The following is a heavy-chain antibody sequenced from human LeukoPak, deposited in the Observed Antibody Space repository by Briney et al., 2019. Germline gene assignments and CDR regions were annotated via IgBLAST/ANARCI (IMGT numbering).Heavy chain of an antibody. D-gene: IGHD5-18*01. V-gene: IGHV1-18*01. CDR2: ISGYNGNT. CDR1: GYTFTSYG. Sequence: ASVKVSCKASGYTFTSYGISWVRQAAGQGLEWMGWISGYNGNTNYAQKLQGRVTMTTDTSTSTAYMELRSLISDDTAIYYCARQVDTTMALPDYWGQGTLVTVSS. CDR3: ARQVDTTMALPDY. J-gene: IGHJ4*02.